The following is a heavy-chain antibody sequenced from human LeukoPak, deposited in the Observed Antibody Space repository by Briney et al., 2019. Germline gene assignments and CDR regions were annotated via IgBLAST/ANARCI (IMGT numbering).Heavy chain of an antibody. CDR2: IYHSGNT. D-gene: IGHD4-23*01. CDR3: ARDLYGGNTFDY. J-gene: IGHJ4*02. Sequence: SQTLSLTCTVSGGSMSSGGYYWSWIRQHPGKGLEWIGNIYHSGNTYYNPSLKSRVTISADTSKNQFSLRLSSVTAADTAVYYCARDLYGGNTFDYWGQGTLVTVSS. CDR1: GGSMSSGGYY. V-gene: IGHV4-31*03.